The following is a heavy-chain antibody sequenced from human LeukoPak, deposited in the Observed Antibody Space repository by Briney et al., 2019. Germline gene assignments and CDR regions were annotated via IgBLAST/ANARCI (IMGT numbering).Heavy chain of an antibody. CDR2: IYYSENT. J-gene: IGHJ4*02. D-gene: IGHD3-3*01. CDR1: DGSISSSSYY. V-gene: IGHV4-39*07. CDR3: ARSGYPGRLLDY. Sequence: SETLSLNCTVSDGSISSSSYYWHWLRQPPGKGLEGIGSIYYSENTYYNPSLKSRVTISVDTSKNQFSLKLSSVTAADTAVYYCARSGYPGRLLDYWGQGTLVTVSS.